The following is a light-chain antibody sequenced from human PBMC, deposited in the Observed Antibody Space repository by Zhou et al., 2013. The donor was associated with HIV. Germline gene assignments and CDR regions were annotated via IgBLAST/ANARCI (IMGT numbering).Light chain of an antibody. V-gene: IGKV1-12*01. CDR1: LGISSW. J-gene: IGKJ1*01. Sequence: DIQMTQSPSSVSAFVGDGVTITCRASLGISSWLAWYQQKPGKAPNLLISAASTLQTGVPSRFSGGGSGTDFTLTIGSLQPEDFATYYCQQSYSTPWTFGQGTKVEIK. CDR2: AAS. CDR3: QQSYSTPWT.